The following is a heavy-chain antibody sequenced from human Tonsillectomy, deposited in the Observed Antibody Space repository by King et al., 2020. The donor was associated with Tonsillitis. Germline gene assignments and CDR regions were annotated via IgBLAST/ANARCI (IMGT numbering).Heavy chain of an antibody. CDR3: SRQNRRSGGDLDY. CDR1: GFIFSDYY. Sequence: VQLVESGGGLVKPGGSLRLSCAASGFIFSDYYMSWIRQAPGKGLEWVSYITNSGTSMYYADSVKGRFTISRDNGKNSLFLQMNSLRPEDTAVYYLSRQNRRSGGDLDYWGQGTLVTVSS. CDR2: ITNSGTSM. D-gene: IGHD2-21*02. J-gene: IGHJ4*02. V-gene: IGHV3-11*01.